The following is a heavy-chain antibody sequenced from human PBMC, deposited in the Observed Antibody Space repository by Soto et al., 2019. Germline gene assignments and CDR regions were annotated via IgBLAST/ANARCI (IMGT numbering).Heavy chain of an antibody. CDR2: IKSKTDGGTT. Sequence: EVQLVESGGGLVKPGGSLRLSCAASGFTFSNAWMSWVRQAPGKGLEWVGRIKSKTDGGTTDYAAPVKGRFTISSDDSKNTLYLQMNSLKTEDTAVYYCTTASVVYAIFDYWGQGTLVTVSS. J-gene: IGHJ4*02. CDR1: GFTFSNAW. V-gene: IGHV3-15*01. D-gene: IGHD2-8*02. CDR3: TTASVVYAIFDY.